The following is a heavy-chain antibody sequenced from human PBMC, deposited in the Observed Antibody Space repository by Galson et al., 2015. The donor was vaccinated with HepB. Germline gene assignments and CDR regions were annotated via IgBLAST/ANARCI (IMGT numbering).Heavy chain of an antibody. V-gene: IGHV3-21*01. CDR2: ISSSSSYK. D-gene: IGHD5-18*01. CDR3: ARGYKYGLDY. CDR1: GFTFSTYT. J-gene: IGHJ4*02. Sequence: SLRLSCAASGFTFSTYTMNWVRQAPGKGLEWVSSISSSSSYKYYADSVKGRFTISRDNAKNSLYLQMNSLRAEDTAVYNCARGYKYGLDYWGQGTLVTVSS.